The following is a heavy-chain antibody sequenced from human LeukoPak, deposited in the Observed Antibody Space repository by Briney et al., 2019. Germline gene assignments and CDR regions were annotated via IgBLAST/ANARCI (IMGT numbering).Heavy chain of an antibody. CDR3: ARHLYYGSGTPPPARADY. J-gene: IGHJ4*02. V-gene: IGHV5-51*01. CDR2: IYLCDSST. CDR1: GYSFNFYW. D-gene: IGHD3-10*01. Sequence: GESLKISCKGSGYSFNFYWIGWVRQMPGKGLEWMGIIYLCDSSTRYSPSFQGQVNISADKSITTAYLQWSSLKAADTAMYYCARHLYYGSGTPPPARADYWGQGTLVTVSS.